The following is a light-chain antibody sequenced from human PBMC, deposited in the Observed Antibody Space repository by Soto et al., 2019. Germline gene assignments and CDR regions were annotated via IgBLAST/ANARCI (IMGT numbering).Light chain of an antibody. CDR3: CSYAHSNTLI. CDR2: EVS. CDR1: SSDVGSYSL. V-gene: IGLV2-23*02. Sequence: QSALTQPASVSGSPGQSITISCTGTSSDVGSYSLVSWYQHHPGKAPKLIISEVSERPSGVSHRFSGSKSANTASLTISGLQPEYEADYYCCSYAHSNTLIFGGGTKLTVL. J-gene: IGLJ2*01.